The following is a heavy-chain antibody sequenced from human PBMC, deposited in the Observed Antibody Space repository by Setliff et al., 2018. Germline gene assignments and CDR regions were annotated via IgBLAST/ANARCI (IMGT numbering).Heavy chain of an antibody. D-gene: IGHD3-22*01. J-gene: IGHJ4*02. CDR2: IYYGGST. V-gene: IGHV4-59*01. Sequence: SETLSLTCTVSGGSISDYYWSWIRQAPGKGLEWIGYIYYGGSTNYNPSLNSRVAISVDTSENQFSLRLNSVTAADTAVYYCARLRISYESNTYFYPKYFDFWGQGTLVTVS. CDR1: GGSISDYY. CDR3: ARLRISYESNTYFYPKYFDF.